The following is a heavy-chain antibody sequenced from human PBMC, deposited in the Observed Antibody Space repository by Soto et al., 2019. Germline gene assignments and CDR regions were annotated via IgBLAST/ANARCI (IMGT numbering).Heavy chain of an antibody. CDR3: ARYRLKYLGYTGYDWPLED. CDR1: GVTFEDSV. CDR2: ISWNSDVK. Sequence: GGSLRLSCEGTGVTFEDSVMQWVRLAPGKGLEWVAGISWNSDVKEYAESVKGRFTISRDNAKKSLELHMNSLRAEDTAVYYCARYRLKYLGYTGYDWPLEDWGQGTLVTVSS. V-gene: IGHV3-9*01. J-gene: IGHJ4*02. D-gene: IGHD5-12*01.